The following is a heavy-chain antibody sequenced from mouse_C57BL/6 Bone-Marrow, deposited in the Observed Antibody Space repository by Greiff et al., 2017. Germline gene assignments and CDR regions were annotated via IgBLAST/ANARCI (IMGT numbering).Heavy chain of an antibody. D-gene: IGHD2-5*01. V-gene: IGHV5-9-1*02. CDR2: ISSGGDYI. J-gene: IGHJ2*01. CDR3: TRGYYSNYDYFDY. CDR1: GFTFSSYA. Sequence: EVKLVESGEGLVKPGGSLKLSCAASGFTFSSYAMSWVRQTPEKRLEWVAYISSGGDYIYYAETVKGRFTISRDNARNTLYLQMSSLKSEDTAMYYCTRGYYSNYDYFDYWGQGTTLTVSS.